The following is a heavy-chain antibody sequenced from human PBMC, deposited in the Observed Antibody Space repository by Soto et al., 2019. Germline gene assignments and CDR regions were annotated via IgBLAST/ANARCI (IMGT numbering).Heavy chain of an antibody. Sequence: PGGSLRLSCAASGFTFSSYGMHGVRQAPGKGLEWVAVISYDGSNKYYADSVKGRFTISRDNSKNTLYLQMNSLRAEDTAVYYCARDLGYCSSTSCYGWPDYYYYMDVWGKGTTVTVSS. D-gene: IGHD2-2*01. CDR2: ISYDGSNK. V-gene: IGHV3-30*03. CDR3: ARDLGYCSSTSCYGWPDYYYYMDV. J-gene: IGHJ6*03. CDR1: GFTFSSYG.